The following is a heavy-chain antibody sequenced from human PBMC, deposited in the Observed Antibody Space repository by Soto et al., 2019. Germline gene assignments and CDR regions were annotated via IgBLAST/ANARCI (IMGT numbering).Heavy chain of an antibody. CDR2: ISGGGITT. J-gene: IGHJ4*02. CDR3: SKVPVAGLGY. V-gene: IGHV3-23*01. Sequence: PGGSLRLSCEVSGFTFSSYAMSWVRQAPGKGLEWVSAISGGGITTHYADSVGGRFTISRDNAKKTLYLQMNSLRVEDTAIYYCSKVPVAGLGYWGQGTLVTVSS. CDR1: GFTFSSYA. D-gene: IGHD6-19*01.